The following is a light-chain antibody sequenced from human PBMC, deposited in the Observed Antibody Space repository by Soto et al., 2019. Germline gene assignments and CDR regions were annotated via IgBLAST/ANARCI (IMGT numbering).Light chain of an antibody. CDR1: QAVNTR. V-gene: IGKV3-15*01. Sequence: EIVLTQSPATLSSFPGDRVTLSCRASQAVNTRLAWYQHKPGQAPRLLIYRASTRATGVPARFSGSGSGTEFTLTISSLQSEDFATYYCQQYNTYVTFGGGTKVDIK. J-gene: IGKJ4*01. CDR2: RAS. CDR3: QQYNTYVT.